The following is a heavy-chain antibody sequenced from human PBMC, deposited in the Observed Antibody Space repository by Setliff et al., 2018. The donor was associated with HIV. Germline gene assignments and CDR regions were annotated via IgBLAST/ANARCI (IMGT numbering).Heavy chain of an antibody. Sequence: SETLRLSCAASGFTFISYAMSWVRQAPGKGLEWIGYIYNSASTNYNPSLKSRVTISVDTSKNQFSLKLSSVTAADTAVYYCARGLSFYDPGGFDYWGQGTLVTVSS. CDR1: GFTFISYA. V-gene: IGHV4-4*09. D-gene: IGHD3-22*01. J-gene: IGHJ4*02. CDR3: ARGLSFYDPGGFDY. CDR2: IYNSAST.